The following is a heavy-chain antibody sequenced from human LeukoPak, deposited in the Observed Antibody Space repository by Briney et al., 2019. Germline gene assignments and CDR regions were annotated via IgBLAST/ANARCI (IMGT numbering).Heavy chain of an antibody. CDR3: ARDSSGYYRIDY. V-gene: IGHV4-59*08. CDR2: VFHSGST. J-gene: IGHJ4*02. D-gene: IGHD3-22*01. CDR1: GGSISSYY. Sequence: SETLSLTCTVSGGSISSYYWSWIRQPPGKGLEWIGYVFHSGSTNYNPSLKSRVTISVDTSKNQFSLKLTSVTSADTAVYYCARDSSGYYRIDYWGQGTLVTVSS.